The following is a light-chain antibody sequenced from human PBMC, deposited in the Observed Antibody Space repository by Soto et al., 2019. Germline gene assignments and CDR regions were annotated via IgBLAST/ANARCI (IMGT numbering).Light chain of an antibody. Sequence: EIVLTQSPATLSVSPGERATLSCRASQSVSRYLAWYQQKPGQAPRLLIYDTSHRAAGIPARFSGSGSGTDFSLTISIPDPEDFTVYYCQQRSSWPTFGGGTKVEIK. V-gene: IGKV3-11*01. J-gene: IGKJ4*01. CDR3: QQRSSWPT. CDR2: DTS. CDR1: QSVSRY.